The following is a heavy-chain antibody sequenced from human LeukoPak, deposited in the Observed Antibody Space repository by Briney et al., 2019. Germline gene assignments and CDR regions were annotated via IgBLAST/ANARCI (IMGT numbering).Heavy chain of an antibody. Sequence: GGSLRLSCTGSGFTFSSYSMNWVRQAPGKGLEWVSSISSSSSSYRYYEESVKGRFSISRDNARNSLYPQMNSLRAEDTAVYYCARAVTTLYYYYYYYMDVWGKGTTVTVSS. CDR3: ARAVTTLYYYYYYYMDV. J-gene: IGHJ6*03. CDR2: ISSSSSSYR. CDR1: GFTFSSYS. D-gene: IGHD4-11*01. V-gene: IGHV3-21*01.